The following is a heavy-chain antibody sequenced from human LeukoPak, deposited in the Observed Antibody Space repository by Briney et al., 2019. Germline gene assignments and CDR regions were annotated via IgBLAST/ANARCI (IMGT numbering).Heavy chain of an antibody. J-gene: IGHJ6*04. CDR3: AELGITMIGGV. CDR1: GFTFSK. CDR2: ISSSGSTI. V-gene: IGHV3-48*03. D-gene: IGHD3-10*02. Sequence: QPGGSLRLSCAASGFTFSKMNWVRQAPGKGLEWVSYISSSGSTIYYADSVKGRFTISRDNAKSSLYLQMNSLRAEDTAVYYCAELGITMIGGVWGKGTTVTTSS.